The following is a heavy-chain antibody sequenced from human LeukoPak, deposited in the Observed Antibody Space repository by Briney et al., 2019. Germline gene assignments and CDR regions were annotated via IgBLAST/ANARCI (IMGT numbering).Heavy chain of an antibody. CDR3: ARIRLDDRRGSVDC. CDR1: GFSFNTSGMC. V-gene: IGHV2-70*11. D-gene: IGHD3-22*01. CDR2: IDWDDDK. Sequence: SGPTLVNPTQTLTLTCTFSGFSFNTSGMCVSWIRQPPGKALEWLARIDWDDDKYYSTSLKTRLTISKDTSKNQVVLRMTNMDPVDTATYYYARIRLDDRRGSVDCWGQGTLVTVAS. J-gene: IGHJ4*02.